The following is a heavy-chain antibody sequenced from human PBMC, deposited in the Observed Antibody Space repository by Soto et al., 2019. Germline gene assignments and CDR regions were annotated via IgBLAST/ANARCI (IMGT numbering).Heavy chain of an antibody. V-gene: IGHV4-39*07. D-gene: IGHD5-12*01. Sequence: QLQLQESGPGLVKPSETLSLICTVSGGSISSSGDFWGWIRQPPGKGLEWIGSIYFDGTTYHSPAPKSSVTISLDTANNQFSLKLTSVTAAHTAVYYCASRLPGYSAYVFSFDYWGQGALVTVSS. CDR2: IYFDGTT. CDR3: ASRLPGYSAYVFSFDY. J-gene: IGHJ4*02. CDR1: GGSISSSGDF.